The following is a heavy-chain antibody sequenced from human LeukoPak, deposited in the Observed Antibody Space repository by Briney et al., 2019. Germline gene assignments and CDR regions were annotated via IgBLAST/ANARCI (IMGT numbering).Heavy chain of an antibody. CDR1: GFTFSSYD. CDR3: ARIKRAPTGDVYFDY. J-gene: IGHJ4*02. D-gene: IGHD1-14*01. Sequence: GGSLRLSCAASGFTFSSYDMHWVRQATGKGLEWVSAIGTAGDTYYPGSVKGRFTISRENAKNSLYLQMNSLRAGDTAVYYCARIKRAPTGDVYFDYWGQGTLVTVSS. CDR2: IGTAGDT. V-gene: IGHV3-13*01.